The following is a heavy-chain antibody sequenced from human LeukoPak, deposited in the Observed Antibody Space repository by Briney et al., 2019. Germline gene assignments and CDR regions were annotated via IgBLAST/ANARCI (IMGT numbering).Heavy chain of an antibody. CDR2: ISYDGSNK. Sequence: GGPLRLSCAASGFTFSSYGMHWVRQAPGKGLEWVAVISYDGSNKYYADSVKGRFTISRDNAKNTLYLQMNSLRAEDTAVYYCARRSAAKDAFDIWGQGTKVTVSS. V-gene: IGHV3-30*03. J-gene: IGHJ3*02. CDR1: GFTFSSYG. CDR3: ARRSAAKDAFDI. D-gene: IGHD6-25*01.